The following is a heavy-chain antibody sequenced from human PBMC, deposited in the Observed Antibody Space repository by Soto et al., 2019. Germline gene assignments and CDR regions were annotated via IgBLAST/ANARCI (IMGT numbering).Heavy chain of an antibody. CDR1: GYTFTSYG. V-gene: IGHV1-18*01. CDR3: ASKAAAGTNWFDP. Sequence: ASVKFSCKASGYTFTSYGISWVRQAPGQGLEWMGWISAYNGNTNYAQKLQGRVTMTTDTSTSTAYMELRSLRSDDTAVYYCASKAAAGTNWFDPWGQGTLVTVSS. J-gene: IGHJ5*02. D-gene: IGHD6-13*01. CDR2: ISAYNGNT.